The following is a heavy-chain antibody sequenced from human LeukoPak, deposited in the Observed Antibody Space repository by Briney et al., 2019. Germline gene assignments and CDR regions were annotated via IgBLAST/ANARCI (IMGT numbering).Heavy chain of an antibody. CDR2: IYYSGST. CDR1: GGSINNYY. Sequence: SETLSLTCTVSGGSINNYYWSWIRKPPGKGLAWVGYIYYSGSTNYNPSLKSRVTISVDTSKNHFSLKLSSVTAADTAVYSCARAPGFWSGYDEWGQGTLVTVSS. CDR3: ARAPGFWSGYDE. D-gene: IGHD3-3*01. J-gene: IGHJ4*02. V-gene: IGHV4-59*01.